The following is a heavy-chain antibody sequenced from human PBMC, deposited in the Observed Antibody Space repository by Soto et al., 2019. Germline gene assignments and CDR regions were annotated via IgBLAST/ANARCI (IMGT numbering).Heavy chain of an antibody. CDR3: AKGATVTTHYQYYGMDV. CDR1: GFTFDDFA. D-gene: IGHD4-17*01. Sequence: VQLVESGGAVEKSGGSLRLSCAASGFTFDDFAMCWVRQVPGKGLEWISLVNWDGDTTFYADSVKGRFIISRDNSKNSVYLQMNSLRSEDSAMYYGAKGATVTTHYQYYGMDVWGQGTTVTVSS. CDR2: VNWDGDTT. V-gene: IGHV3-43D*04. J-gene: IGHJ6*02.